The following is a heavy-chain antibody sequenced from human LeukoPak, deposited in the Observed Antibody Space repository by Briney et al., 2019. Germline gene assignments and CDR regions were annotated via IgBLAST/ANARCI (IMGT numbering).Heavy chain of an antibody. CDR1: GGSISSSSYY. D-gene: IGHD1-1*01. CDR3: AREGTSGTHLNWFDP. Sequence: SSETLSLTCTVSGGSISSSSYYWGWIRQPPGKGLEWIGSIYYSGSTYYNPSLKSRVTISVDTSKNQFSLKLSSVTAADTAVYYCAREGTSGTHLNWFDPWGQGTLVTVSS. CDR2: IYYSGST. V-gene: IGHV4-39*02. J-gene: IGHJ5*02.